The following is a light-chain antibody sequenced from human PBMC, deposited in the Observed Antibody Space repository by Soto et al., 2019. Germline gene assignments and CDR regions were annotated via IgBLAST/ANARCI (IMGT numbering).Light chain of an antibody. V-gene: IGKV1-27*01. CDR3: PKYDNAPLT. Sequence: DIQMTQAPSSLSASVGDRVTITCRARQDISTYLAWYQQKPGKVPKLLLSAAYTLQSGVPPRFSGSGSGADFTLTISSLQPEDVATYDWPKYDNAPLTFGGGTKVEIK. CDR1: QDISTY. J-gene: IGKJ4*01. CDR2: AAY.